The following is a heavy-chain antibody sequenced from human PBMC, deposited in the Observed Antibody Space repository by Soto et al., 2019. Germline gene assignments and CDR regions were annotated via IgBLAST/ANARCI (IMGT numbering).Heavy chain of an antibody. J-gene: IGHJ3*02. V-gene: IGHV1-2*02. CDR2: INPATGAA. CDR3: ARGGGVGVAGSAAFDM. D-gene: IGHD3-3*01. Sequence: QLHLVQSGAVVKKPGASVTVSCSASGYPVTAYYMHWVRQAPGRGLEWMGGINPATGAAKYTQTFQGKVTMPRETSTSTVFMELGGLTSEDTAVFYWARGGGVGVAGSAAFDMWGQGTLVTVSS. CDR1: GYPVTAYY.